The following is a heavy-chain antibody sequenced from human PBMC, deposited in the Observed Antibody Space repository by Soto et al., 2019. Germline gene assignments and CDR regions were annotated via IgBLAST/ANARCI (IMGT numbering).Heavy chain of an antibody. CDR3: GRWNYAFEI. V-gene: IGHV3-7*01. CDR2: INQDGSAK. Sequence: GGSLRLSCAASGFTFSGYFMSWIRQAPGKGLEWVANINQDGSAKFYVDSVKGRFTISRDNAKNSLSLQMNSLRAGDTALYYCGRWNYAFEIWGQGTMVTVSS. CDR1: GFTFSGYF. D-gene: IGHD1-7*01. J-gene: IGHJ3*02.